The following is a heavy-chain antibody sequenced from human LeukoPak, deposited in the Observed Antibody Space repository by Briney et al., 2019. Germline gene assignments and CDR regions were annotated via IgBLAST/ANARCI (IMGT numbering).Heavy chain of an antibody. CDR3: VKDGGYSSSWYNWFDP. CDR2: ISSNGGST. D-gene: IGHD6-13*01. Sequence: PGGSLRLSCSASGFTFSSYAMHWVRQAPGKGLEYVAAISSNGGSTYYADSVKGRFTISRDNSKNMLFLQMSSLRAEDTAVYYCVKDGGYSSSWYNWFDPWGQGTLVTVSS. V-gene: IGHV3-64D*06. CDR1: GFTFSSYA. J-gene: IGHJ5*02.